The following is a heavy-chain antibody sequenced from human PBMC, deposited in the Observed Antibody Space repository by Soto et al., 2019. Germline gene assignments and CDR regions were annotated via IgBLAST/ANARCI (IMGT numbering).Heavy chain of an antibody. CDR3: ARGPTSCYYYYGMDV. CDR1: GGSISSSNW. CDR2: IYHSGST. V-gene: IGHV4-4*02. Sequence: SETLSLTCAVSGGSISSSNWWSWVRQPPGKGLEWIGEIYHSGSTNYNPSLKSRVTISVDKSKNQFSLKLSSVTAADTAVYYCARGPTSCYYYYGMDVWGQGTTVTVSS. D-gene: IGHD2-2*01. J-gene: IGHJ6*02.